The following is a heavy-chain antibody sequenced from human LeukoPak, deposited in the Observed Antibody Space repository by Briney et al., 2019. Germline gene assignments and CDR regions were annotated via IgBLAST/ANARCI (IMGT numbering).Heavy chain of an antibody. CDR1: GDSISTYY. CDR3: GLTRYTGSFQSSYGLDV. J-gene: IGHJ6*02. V-gene: IGHV4-4*07. CDR2: IYTSGST. Sequence: SETLSLTCTVSGDSISTYYWTWIRQPAGKGLEWIGRIYTSGSTNYNPSHKSRVTMSVDTSKNQFSLKLSSVTAADTAVYYCGLTRYTGSFQSSYGLDVWGQGTTVTVSS. D-gene: IGHD1-26*01.